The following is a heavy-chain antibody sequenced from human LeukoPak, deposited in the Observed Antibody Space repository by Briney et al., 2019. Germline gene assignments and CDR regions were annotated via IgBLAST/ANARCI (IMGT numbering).Heavy chain of an antibody. Sequence: GGSLRLSCAASGFTFSSYAMHWVRQAPGKGLEWVAVISYDGSNKYYADSVKGRFTISRDNSKNTLYLQMNSLRAEDTAMYYCARDGSSRGWYYFDYWGKGNLVTVSS. V-gene: IGHV3-30*04. CDR3: ARDGSSRGWYYFDY. D-gene: IGHD6-19*01. J-gene: IGHJ4*02. CDR1: GFTFSSYA. CDR2: ISYDGSNK.